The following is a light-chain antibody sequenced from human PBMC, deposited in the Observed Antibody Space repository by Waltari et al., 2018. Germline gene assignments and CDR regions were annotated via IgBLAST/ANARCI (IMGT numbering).Light chain of an antibody. CDR1: QSVSTY. Sequence: IVLTQSPATLSLSPGQTATLSCRASQSVSTYLAWYQQKPGPAPRLLIFDASSRATGIPARFSGSGSGTDFTLTISSLEPEDFAVYYCQQRSHWPSVTFGQGTRLEIK. V-gene: IGKV3-11*01. CDR2: DAS. J-gene: IGKJ5*01. CDR3: QQRSHWPSVT.